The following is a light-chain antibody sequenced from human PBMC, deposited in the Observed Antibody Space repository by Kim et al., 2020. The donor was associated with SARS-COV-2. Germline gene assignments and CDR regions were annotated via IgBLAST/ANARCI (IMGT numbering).Light chain of an antibody. CDR2: AAS. J-gene: IGKJ4*01. V-gene: IGKV3D-20*01. CDR1: QSVRDNY. CDR3: QQYGSSPLLT. Sequence: PGERATLSCRASQSVRDNYLAWYQQRPGLAPRLLIYAASSRATGIPDRFTGSGSGTDFILTITRLEPEDFAVYYCQQYGSSPLLTFGGGTKVDIK.